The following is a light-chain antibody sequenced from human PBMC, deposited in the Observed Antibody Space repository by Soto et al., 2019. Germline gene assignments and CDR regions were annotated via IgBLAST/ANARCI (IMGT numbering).Light chain of an antibody. CDR2: GAS. J-gene: IGKJ1*01. CDR3: PQYTDWST. V-gene: IGKV3-15*01. CDR1: QSITTS. Sequence: EIVMTQSPATLSVSPGERITLSCRASQSITTSLAWYQQKPGQAPRLLIYGASTRATNVPARFSGSGSGTDFSLTISSLQSEDYSVYFCPQYTDWSTFGQGTKVDIK.